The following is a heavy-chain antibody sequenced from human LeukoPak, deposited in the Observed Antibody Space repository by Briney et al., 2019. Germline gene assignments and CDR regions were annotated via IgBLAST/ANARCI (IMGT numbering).Heavy chain of an antibody. J-gene: IGHJ4*02. CDR1: GFTFSSYE. CDR3: AMGEDCGGDCPIDY. V-gene: IGHV3-48*03. Sequence: GGSLRLSCAASGFTFSSYEMNWVRQAPGKGLEWVSYISSSGSTIYYADSVKGRFTISRDNAKNSLYLQMNSLRAEDTAVYYCAMGEDCGGDCPIDYWGQGTLVTVSS. CDR2: ISSSGSTI. D-gene: IGHD2-21*02.